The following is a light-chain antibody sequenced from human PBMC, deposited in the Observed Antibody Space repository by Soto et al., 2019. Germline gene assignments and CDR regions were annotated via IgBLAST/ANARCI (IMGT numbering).Light chain of an antibody. CDR1: SSDVGGYNY. CDR3: RSYTRSSTDV. V-gene: IGLV2-14*01. Sequence: QSVLTQPASVSGSPGQSITISCTGTSSDVGGYNYVSWYQQHPGKAPKLMIYDVSNRPSGVSNRFSGSKSGNTASLTISGLQAEDEADYYCRSYTRSSTDVFGTGTKVTV. J-gene: IGLJ1*01. CDR2: DVS.